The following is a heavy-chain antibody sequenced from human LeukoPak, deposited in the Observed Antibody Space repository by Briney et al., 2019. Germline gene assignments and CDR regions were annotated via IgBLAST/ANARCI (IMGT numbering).Heavy chain of an antibody. J-gene: IGHJ4*02. CDR1: GFTFSSYR. CDR2: ISSSSSTI. Sequence: PGGSLRLSCAASGFTFSSYRMNWVRQAPGKGLEWVSYISSSSSTIYYADSVKGRFTISRDNAKNSLYLQMNSLRAEDTAVYYCAKDTGYSSGWYEIGIDYWGQGTLVTVSS. CDR3: AKDTGYSSGWYEIGIDY. V-gene: IGHV3-48*01. D-gene: IGHD6-19*01.